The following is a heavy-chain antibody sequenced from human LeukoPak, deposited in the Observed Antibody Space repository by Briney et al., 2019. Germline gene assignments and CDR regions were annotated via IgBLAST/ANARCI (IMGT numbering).Heavy chain of an antibody. CDR1: GFTFSSYD. CDR3: VRGDSSGWRYWYFDL. V-gene: IGHV3-13*01. D-gene: IGHD6-19*01. CDR2: VGTALDT. J-gene: IGHJ2*01. Sequence: GGSLRLSCVASGFTFSSYDMHWVRQAKGKGLEWVSTVGTALDTFYPDSVKGRFTVSRGNAKNSMYLHMNSLRAGDTAVYYCVRGDSSGWRYWYFDLWGRGTLVTVSS.